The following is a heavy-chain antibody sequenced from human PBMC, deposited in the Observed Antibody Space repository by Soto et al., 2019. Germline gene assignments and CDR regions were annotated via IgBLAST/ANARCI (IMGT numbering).Heavy chain of an antibody. J-gene: IGHJ4*02. Sequence: LGESLKISCKGSGYSFTTYWIGWVRQMPGKGLEWMGIIFPGDSDTRYSPSFQGQVTISVDKSINTAYLQWNTLKASDTAIYYCARASGWYRQLDSWGQGTLVTVSS. V-gene: IGHV5-51*01. CDR3: ARASGWYRQLDS. D-gene: IGHD6-19*01. CDR1: GYSFTTYW. CDR2: IFPGDSDT.